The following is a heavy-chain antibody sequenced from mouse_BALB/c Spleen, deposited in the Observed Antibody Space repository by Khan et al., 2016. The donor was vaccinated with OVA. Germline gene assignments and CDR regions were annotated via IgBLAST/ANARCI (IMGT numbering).Heavy chain of an antibody. CDR1: GYSFTSYY. Sequence: VQLKQSGPDLVKPGASVKISCKASGYSFTSYYIHWVKQSPGKSLEWIGRVNPNNGGTSYNQKFKGKATLTVDKSSCTAYMQLRSLTSEDSAVYCCAIDQGYFDVWGAGTTVTVSS. CDR2: VNPNNGGT. CDR3: AIDQGYFDV. V-gene: IGHV1-26*01. J-gene: IGHJ1*01.